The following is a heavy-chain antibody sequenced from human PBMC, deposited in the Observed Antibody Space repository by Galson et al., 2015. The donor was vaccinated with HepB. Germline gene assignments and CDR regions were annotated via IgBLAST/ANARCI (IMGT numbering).Heavy chain of an antibody. J-gene: IGHJ4*02. V-gene: IGHV3-21*01. CDR2: ISSSSSYI. Sequence: SLRLSCAASGFTFSSYSMNWVRQAPGKGLEWVSSISSSSSYIYYADSVKGRFTISRDNAKNSLYLQMNSLRAEDTAVYYCARGSLGSGYRYFDYWGQGTLVTVSS. CDR3: ARGSLGSGYRYFDY. D-gene: IGHD3-3*01. CDR1: GFTFSSYS.